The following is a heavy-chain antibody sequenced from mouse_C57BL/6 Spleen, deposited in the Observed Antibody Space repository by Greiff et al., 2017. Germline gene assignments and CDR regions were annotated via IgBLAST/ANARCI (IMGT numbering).Heavy chain of an antibody. D-gene: IGHD2-4*01. Sequence: QVQLQQSGAELVKPGASVKISCKASGYAFSSYWMNWVKQRPGKGLEWIGQIYPGDGDTNYNGKFKGKATLTADKSSSTAYMQLSSLTSEDSAVYFCAREGIYYDYDRGAWFAYWGQGTLVTVSA. CDR1: GYAFSSYW. CDR2: IYPGDGDT. V-gene: IGHV1-80*01. J-gene: IGHJ3*01. CDR3: AREGIYYDYDRGAWFAY.